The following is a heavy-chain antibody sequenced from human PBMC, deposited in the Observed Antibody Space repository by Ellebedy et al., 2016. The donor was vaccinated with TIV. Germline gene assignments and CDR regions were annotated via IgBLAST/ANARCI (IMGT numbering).Heavy chain of an antibody. D-gene: IGHD2-2*01. J-gene: IGHJ1*01. Sequence: GESLKISCKASGYSFSTHWIGWVRQTPGKGLEWMGIIYPGDSDTKYSPSFQGQATISADKSISTAYLQWSSLKASDTAMYYCARHIPPHLPVHWGQGTLVTVSS. CDR2: IYPGDSDT. CDR3: ARHIPPHLPVH. V-gene: IGHV5-51*01. CDR1: GYSFSTHW.